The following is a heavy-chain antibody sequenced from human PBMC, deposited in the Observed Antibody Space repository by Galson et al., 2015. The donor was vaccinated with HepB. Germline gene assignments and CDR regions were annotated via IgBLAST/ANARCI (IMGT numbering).Heavy chain of an antibody. CDR3: ARPYCSSTSCYPGTNWFDP. CDR2: ITYDGSNK. J-gene: IGHJ5*02. Sequence: SLRLSCAASGFTFSSYAMHWVRQAPGKGLEWVAVITYDGSNKYYANSVKGRFTISRDNTKNTLYLQMNSLRAEDTAVYYCARPYCSSTSCYPGTNWFDPWGQGTLVTVSS. CDR1: GFTFSSYA. D-gene: IGHD2-2*01. V-gene: IGHV3-30-3*01.